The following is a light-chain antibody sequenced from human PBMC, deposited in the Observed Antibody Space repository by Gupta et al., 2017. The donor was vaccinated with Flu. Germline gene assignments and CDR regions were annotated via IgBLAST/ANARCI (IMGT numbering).Light chain of an antibody. CDR3: QQSYSAPQT. V-gene: IGKV1-39*01. Sequence: PSSLSTSLGDRVTITCRASHDIKNYLNWYQQKPGRPPKLLIHGASILQPGVPSRFSGSGSGSDFALTISNLQPEDLAIYYCQQSYSAPQTFGQGTYLELK. J-gene: IGKJ2*01. CDR2: GAS. CDR1: HDIKNY.